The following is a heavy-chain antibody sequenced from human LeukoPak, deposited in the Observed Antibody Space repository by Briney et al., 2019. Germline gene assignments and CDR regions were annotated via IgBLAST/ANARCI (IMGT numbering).Heavy chain of an antibody. CDR2: INWVGDSK. Sequence: PGGSLRLSCAASGFTFSSYAMSWVRQAPGKGLEWVAGINWVGDSKHYPDSVKGRFTITRDNAKNSLYLQMDSLRAEDSAFYYCARDSRLARWYFDLWGRGTLVTVSS. CDR1: GFTFSSYA. CDR3: ARDSRLARWYFDL. V-gene: IGHV3-20*04. J-gene: IGHJ2*01.